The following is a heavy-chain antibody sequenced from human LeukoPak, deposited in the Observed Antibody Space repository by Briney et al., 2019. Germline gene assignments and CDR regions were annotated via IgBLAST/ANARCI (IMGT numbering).Heavy chain of an antibody. J-gene: IGHJ4*02. V-gene: IGHV4-39*07. CDR3: ARSATVTTGYFDY. Sequence: SETLSLTCSVPGGSISSTGHYWGWIRQSPEKGLDWIGSIYSNGNTYYNPSVKSRVTMSVDTSKNKFSLKLTSMPAAETAVYYCARSATVTTGYFDYWGQGALVTVSS. D-gene: IGHD4-17*01. CDR1: GGSISSTGHY. CDR2: IYSNGNT.